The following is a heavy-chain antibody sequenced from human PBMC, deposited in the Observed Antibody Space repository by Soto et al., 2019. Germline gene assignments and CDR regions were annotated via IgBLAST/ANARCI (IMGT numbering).Heavy chain of an antibody. CDR2: IRSKAYGGTT. Sequence: GGSLRLSCTASGFTFGDYAMSWFRQAPGKGLEWVGFIRSKAYGGTTEYAALVKGRFTISRDGSKSIAYLLMNSLKTEDTAVYYCTRGRGGFDYWGQGTLVIVSS. CDR3: TRGRGGFDY. V-gene: IGHV3-49*01. J-gene: IGHJ4*02. D-gene: IGHD3-10*01. CDR1: GFTFGDYA.